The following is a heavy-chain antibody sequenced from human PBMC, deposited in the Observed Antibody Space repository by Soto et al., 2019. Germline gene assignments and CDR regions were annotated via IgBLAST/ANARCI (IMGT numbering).Heavy chain of an antibody. CDR3: AKDRCTNDVGYTPHFDD. CDR1: GYTFSSYG. Sequence: ASVKVSCKSSGYTFSSYGVSWVRQAPGQGLEWLGWISTNTGNTKHAQKFQDRVTLTTEASTSTAYMELRSLRSEDTAVYYCAKDRCTNDVGYTPHFDDWGQGTTVTVSS. J-gene: IGHJ4*03. D-gene: IGHD2-8*01. CDR2: ISTNTGNT. V-gene: IGHV1-18*04.